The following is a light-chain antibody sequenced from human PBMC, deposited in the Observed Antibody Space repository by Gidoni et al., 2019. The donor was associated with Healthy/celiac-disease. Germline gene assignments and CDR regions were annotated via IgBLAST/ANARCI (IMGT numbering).Light chain of an antibody. V-gene: IGKV1-33*01. J-gene: IGKJ3*01. CDR3: QQYDNLPRT. CDR2: DAS. Sequence: DIQMPQSPSSLSASVGDRVTITCQASQDISNYLNWYQQKPGKAPKLMIYDASNLETGVPSRCSGSGSGTDFTFTISSLQPEDIATYYCQQYDNLPRTFXPXTKVDIK. CDR1: QDISNY.